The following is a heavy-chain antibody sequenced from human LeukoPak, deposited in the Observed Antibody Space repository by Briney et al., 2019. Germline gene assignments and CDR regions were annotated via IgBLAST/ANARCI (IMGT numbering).Heavy chain of an antibody. CDR3: ARVYYDSSGYPFFDY. CDR1: GYTFTGYY. Sequence: GASVTVSCKASGYTFTGYYMHWVRQAPGQGLEWMGRINPNSGGTNYAQKFQGRVTMTRDTSISTAYMELSRLRSDDTAVYYCARVYYDSSGYPFFDYWGQGTLVTVSS. CDR2: INPNSGGT. D-gene: IGHD3-22*01. J-gene: IGHJ4*02. V-gene: IGHV1-2*06.